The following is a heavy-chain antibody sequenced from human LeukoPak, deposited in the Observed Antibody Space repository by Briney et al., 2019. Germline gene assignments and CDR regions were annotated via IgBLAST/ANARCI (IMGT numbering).Heavy chain of an antibody. D-gene: IGHD3-22*01. CDR3: ARVPLYDRSGYYFDY. CDR2: ISTSGRAI. J-gene: IGHJ4*02. CDR1: GFTFSNYD. Sequence: GGSLRLSCAASGFTFSNYDINWVRQAPGKGLEWVSYISTSGRAIFYADSVKGRFTISRDNAKNSLFLQMNSLRDEDTAVYYCARVPLYDRSGYYFDYWGLGTLVTVSS. V-gene: IGHV3-48*02.